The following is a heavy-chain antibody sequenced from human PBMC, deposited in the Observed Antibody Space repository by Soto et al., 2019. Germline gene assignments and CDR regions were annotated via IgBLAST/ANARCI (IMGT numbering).Heavy chain of an antibody. J-gene: IGHJ6*02. V-gene: IGHV1-8*01. CDR1: GYTFTTYN. CDR2: MDPNSGST. CDR3: ARERKLDFWRKGLDV. Sequence: QAQLVQSGAEVRKPGASVKVSCKASGYTFTTYNINWVRQAPGQGLEWLGWMDPNSGSTGYAQNFKGRITITRNISRNTAYMELSNLQSEDTAVYYCARERKLDFWRKGLDVWGQGTTVTVSS. D-gene: IGHD3-3*01.